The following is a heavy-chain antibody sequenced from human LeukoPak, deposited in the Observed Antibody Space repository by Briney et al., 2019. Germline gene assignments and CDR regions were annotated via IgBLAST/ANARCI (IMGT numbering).Heavy chain of an antibody. J-gene: IGHJ3*02. D-gene: IGHD6-6*01. V-gene: IGHV3-21*01. Sequence: GESLRLSCAASGFTFSSYSMNWVRQAPGKGLEWVSSISSSSSYIYYADSVKGRFTISRDNAKNSLYLQMNSLRAEDTAVYYCARDWYSSSSGTFDIWGQGTMVTVSS. CDR1: GFTFSSYS. CDR2: ISSSSSYI. CDR3: ARDWYSSSSGTFDI.